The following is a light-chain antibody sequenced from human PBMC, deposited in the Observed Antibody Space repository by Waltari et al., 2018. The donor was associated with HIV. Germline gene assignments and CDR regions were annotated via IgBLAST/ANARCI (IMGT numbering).Light chain of an antibody. V-gene: IGLV1-40*01. J-gene: IGLJ3*02. CDR2: DNL. Sequence: QSVLTQPPSVSGAPGQGVTISCPGSGSNIGAGYDVHGYQQLPGPAPNLLIYDNLNRPSGVPDRFSGSKSGTSASLAITGLQAEDEADYYCQSYDSSLRVFGGGTKLTVL. CDR3: QSYDSSLRV. CDR1: GSNIGAGYD.